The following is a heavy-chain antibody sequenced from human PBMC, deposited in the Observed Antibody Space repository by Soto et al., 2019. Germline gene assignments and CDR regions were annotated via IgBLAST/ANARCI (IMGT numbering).Heavy chain of an antibody. CDR2: IYHSGST. CDR3: ARVPDR. CDR1: CGSLSSGGYS. Sequence: PSDTLSLTCAVSCGSLSSGGYSWSWIRQPPGKGLEWIGYIYHSGSTYYNPSLKSRVTTSVDRSKNQFSLKLSSVTAADTAVYYCARVPDRWGQGTLVTVSS. V-gene: IGHV4-30-2*01. J-gene: IGHJ5*02. D-gene: IGHD2-2*01.